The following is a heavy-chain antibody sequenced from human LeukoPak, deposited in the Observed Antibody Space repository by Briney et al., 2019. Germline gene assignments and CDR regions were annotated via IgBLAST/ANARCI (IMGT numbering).Heavy chain of an antibody. V-gene: IGHV1-2*02. CDR3: ARDTEGLQSPNEQGSYYYYMDV. J-gene: IGHJ6*03. D-gene: IGHD4-11*01. CDR2: INPNSGGT. Sequence: ASVKVSCKASGYTFTGYYMHWVRQAPGQGLEWMGWINPNSGGTNYAQKFQGRVTMTRDTSINTAYMELSSLRSDDTAVYYCARDTEGLQSPNEQGSYYYYMDVWGKGTTVTVSS. CDR1: GYTFTGYY.